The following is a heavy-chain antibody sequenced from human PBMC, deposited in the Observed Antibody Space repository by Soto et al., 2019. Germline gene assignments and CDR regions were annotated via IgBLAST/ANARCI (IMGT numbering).Heavy chain of an antibody. CDR3: ARVLTGYYYYGMDV. D-gene: IGHD3-16*01. J-gene: IGHJ6*02. CDR1: GGSVSSGSYY. Sequence: SETLSLTCTVSGGSVSSGSYYWSWIRQHPGKGLEWIGYVYYSGSTYYNPSLESRVFISVDTSKNQFSLKLTSVTAADTAVYYCARVLTGYYYYGMDVWGQGTTVTVSS. V-gene: IGHV4-31*03. CDR2: VYYSGST.